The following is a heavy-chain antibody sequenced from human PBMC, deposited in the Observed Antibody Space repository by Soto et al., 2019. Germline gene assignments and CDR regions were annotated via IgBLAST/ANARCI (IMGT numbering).Heavy chain of an antibody. CDR1: GYTFTGYY. V-gene: IGHV1-2*02. CDR2: LNPKSGDT. J-gene: IGHJ5*02. CDR3: ARGDFDTTANFYAGWFDP. Sequence: ASVKVSWKASGYTFTGYYIHWLLQAPGQGLEWLGWLNPKSGDTKYAQKFQGRVTMTNDTSISTAYMELSRLGSDDTAVYYCARGDFDTTANFYAGWFDPWGQGTLVTVSS. D-gene: IGHD2-21*02.